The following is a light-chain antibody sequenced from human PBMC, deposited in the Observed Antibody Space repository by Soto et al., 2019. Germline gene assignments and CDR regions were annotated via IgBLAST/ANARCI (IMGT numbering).Light chain of an antibody. CDR1: QIVSSNY. CDR2: DAS. J-gene: IGKJ4*01. CDR3: QQYGDSPRGT. V-gene: IGKV3D-20*01. Sequence: EVVLTQSPVSLSLSPGERATLSCGASQIVSSNYLAWYQQKPGLAPRLPIYDASSRATGVPDRFRGSGSGTDFTLTINRLEPEDFAVYYCQQYGDSPRGTFGGGTKVEVK.